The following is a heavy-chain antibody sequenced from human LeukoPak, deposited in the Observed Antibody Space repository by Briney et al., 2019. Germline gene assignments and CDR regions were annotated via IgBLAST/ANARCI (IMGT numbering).Heavy chain of an antibody. Sequence: ASVKVSYKASGYTFTSYYMHWVRQAPGQGLEWMGIINPSGGSTSYAQKFQGRVTMTRDTSTSTVYMELSSLRSEDTAVYYCASSRGSGSYGLGMDVWGKGTTVTVSS. CDR3: ASSRGSGSYGLGMDV. V-gene: IGHV1-46*01. CDR1: GYTFTSYY. J-gene: IGHJ6*04. D-gene: IGHD3-10*01. CDR2: INPSGGST.